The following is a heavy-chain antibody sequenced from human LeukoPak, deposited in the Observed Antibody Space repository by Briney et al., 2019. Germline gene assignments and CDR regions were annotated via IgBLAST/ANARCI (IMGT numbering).Heavy chain of an antibody. CDR1: GFSLSTSGVG. V-gene: IGHV2-5*02. Sequence: SGPTLVNPTQTLTLTCTFSGFSLSTSGVGVGWIRQPPGKALEWLALIYWDDDKRYSPSLKSRLTITKDTSKNQVVLTMTNMDPVDTATYYRAHRPGSWLQFGVFDYWGQGTLVTVSS. J-gene: IGHJ4*02. CDR3: AHRPGSWLQFGVFDY. D-gene: IGHD5-24*01. CDR2: IYWDDDK.